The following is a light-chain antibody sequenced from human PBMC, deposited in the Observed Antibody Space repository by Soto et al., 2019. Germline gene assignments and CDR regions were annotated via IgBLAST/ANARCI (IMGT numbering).Light chain of an antibody. Sequence: QTALTQPASVSGSPGQSITISCTGTTSDVGGYNYVSWYQQHPGKAPKLMIYGVSIRPSGASDRFSGSKSGNTASLTISGLQAEDEADYYCCSYTSSRTYVFGTGTKLTVL. V-gene: IGLV2-14*01. CDR1: TSDVGGYNY. CDR2: GVS. CDR3: CSYTSSRTYV. J-gene: IGLJ1*01.